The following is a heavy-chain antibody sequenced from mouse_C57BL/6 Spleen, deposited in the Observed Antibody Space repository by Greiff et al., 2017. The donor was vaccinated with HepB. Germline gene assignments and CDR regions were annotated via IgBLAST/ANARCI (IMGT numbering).Heavy chain of an antibody. CDR2: INPNNGGT. V-gene: IGHV1-22*01. Sequence: VHVKQSGPELVKPGASVKMSCKASGYTFTDYNMHWVKQSHGKSLEWIGYINPNNGGTSYNQKFKGKATLTVNKSSSTAYMELRSLTSEDSAVYYCAGAYYSNLYAMDYWGQGTSVTVSS. D-gene: IGHD2-5*01. CDR1: GYTFTDYN. CDR3: AGAYYSNLYAMDY. J-gene: IGHJ4*01.